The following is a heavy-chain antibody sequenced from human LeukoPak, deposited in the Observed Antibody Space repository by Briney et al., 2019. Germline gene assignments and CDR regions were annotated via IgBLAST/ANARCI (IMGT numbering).Heavy chain of an antibody. J-gene: IGHJ4*02. D-gene: IGHD4-17*01. CDR2: IIPIFGTA. CDR1: GGTFTSYA. CDR3: ASGSTVTRCMDY. V-gene: IGHV1-69*01. Sequence: SVKVSCKAAGGTFTSYAISWVRQAPGQGLEWMGGIIPIFGTANYAQKFQGRVTITADESTSTAYMELSSLRSEDTAVYYCASGSTVTRCMDYWGQGTLVTVSS.